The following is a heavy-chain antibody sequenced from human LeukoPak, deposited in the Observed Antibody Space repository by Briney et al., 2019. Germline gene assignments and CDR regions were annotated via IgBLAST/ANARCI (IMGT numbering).Heavy chain of an antibody. D-gene: IGHD4-17*01. CDR2: IDSSGST. Sequence: SETLSLTCTVSGGSISAHYWGWIRQPPRKELQWIGYIDSSGSTEYDPSLESRVTISLDTSKNQVSLNLNSVTAADTAIYFCAGGHYDLAPWGQGILVTVSS. CDR3: AGGHYDLAP. V-gene: IGHV4-59*11. J-gene: IGHJ5*02. CDR1: GGSISAHY.